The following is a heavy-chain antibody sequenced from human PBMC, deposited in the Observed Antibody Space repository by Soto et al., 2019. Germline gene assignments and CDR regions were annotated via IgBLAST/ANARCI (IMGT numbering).Heavy chain of an antibody. Sequence: QVQLVQSGAEVGKPGASVKVSCNASGYSFTSYDINWVRLAPGQGLEWLGWINPTSGNTDYVQRFQGRVIMTRDTSISTTCMELSSLRSDDTAMYYCARGRRVRGGYYFDSWGQGTLVTVSS. J-gene: IGHJ4*02. V-gene: IGHV1-8*01. CDR1: GYSFTSYD. CDR2: INPTSGNT. CDR3: ARGRRVRGGYYFDS. D-gene: IGHD3-10*01.